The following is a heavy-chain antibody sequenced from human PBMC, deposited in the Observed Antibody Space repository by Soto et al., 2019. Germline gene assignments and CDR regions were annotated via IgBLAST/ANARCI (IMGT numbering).Heavy chain of an antibody. D-gene: IGHD5-18*01. V-gene: IGHV5-51*01. CDR2: IYPGDSDT. J-gene: IGHJ6*02. CDR1: GYRFTSYW. CDR3: ARQEYSYGPLGYYYGMDV. Sequence: GESLKISCKGSGYRFTSYWIGWVRQMTGKGLEWMGIIYPGDSDTRYSPSFQGQVTISADKSISTAYLQWSSLKASDTAMYYCARQEYSYGPLGYYYGMDVWGQGTTVTVSS.